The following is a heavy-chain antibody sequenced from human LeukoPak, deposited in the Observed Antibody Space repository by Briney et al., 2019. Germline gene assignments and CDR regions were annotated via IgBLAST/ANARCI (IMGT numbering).Heavy chain of an antibody. CDR2: IYSNGIT. D-gene: IGHD3-22*01. J-gene: IGHJ2*01. Sequence: PSETLSLTCTVSGGSIFGYYFNWIRQAPGKGLEWIGYIYSNGITSYNPSLRSRGTISIATSKNQFSLRLRSVTAADTAIYYCARRAYYDSSRYSPASGYFDLWGRGTLVTVSS. V-gene: IGHV4-4*08. CDR1: GGSIFGYY. CDR3: ARRAYYDSSRYSPASGYFDL.